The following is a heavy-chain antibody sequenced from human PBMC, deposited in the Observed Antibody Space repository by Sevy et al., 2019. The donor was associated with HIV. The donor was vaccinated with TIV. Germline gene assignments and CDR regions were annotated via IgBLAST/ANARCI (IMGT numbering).Heavy chain of an antibody. Sequence: GGSLRLSCAASGFTFDDYTMHWVRQAPGKGLEWVSLISWDGGSTYYADSVKGRFTISRDNSKNSLYLQMNSLRTEDTALYYCAKEKGERSGSYFDYWGQGTLVTVSS. V-gene: IGHV3-43*01. J-gene: IGHJ4*02. CDR3: AKEKGERSGSYFDY. D-gene: IGHD1-26*01. CDR1: GFTFDDYT. CDR2: ISWDGGST.